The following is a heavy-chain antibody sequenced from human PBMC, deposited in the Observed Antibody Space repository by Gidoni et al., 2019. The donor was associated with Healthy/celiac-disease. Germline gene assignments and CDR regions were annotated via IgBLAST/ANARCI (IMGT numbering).Heavy chain of an antibody. CDR2: IKQDGSEK. CDR3: ARDDYGDYYYYYMDV. V-gene: IGHV3-7*01. CDR1: GFTFSSYW. Sequence: EVQLVESGGGLVQPGGSLRLSCAASGFTFSSYWMSWVRQAPGKGLEWVANIKQDGSEKYYVDSVKGRFTISRDNAKNSLYLQMNSLRAEDTAVYYCARDDYGDYYYYYMDVWGKGTTVTVSS. J-gene: IGHJ6*03. D-gene: IGHD4-17*01.